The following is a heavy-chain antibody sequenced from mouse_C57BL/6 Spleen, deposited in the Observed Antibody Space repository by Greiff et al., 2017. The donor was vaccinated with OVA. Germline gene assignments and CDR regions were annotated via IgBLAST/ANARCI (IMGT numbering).Heavy chain of an antibody. J-gene: IGHJ3*01. D-gene: IGHD2-2*01. CDR2: IYPRDGST. CDR1: GYTFTDHT. V-gene: IGHV1-78*01. CDR3: ARGIYYGYGWFAY. Sequence: VKLMESDAELVKPGASVKISCKVSGYTFTDHTIHWMKQRPEQGLEWIGYIYPRDGSTKYNEKFKGKATLTADKSSSTAYMQLNSLTSEDSTVYFCARGIYYGYGWFAYWGQGTLVTVSA.